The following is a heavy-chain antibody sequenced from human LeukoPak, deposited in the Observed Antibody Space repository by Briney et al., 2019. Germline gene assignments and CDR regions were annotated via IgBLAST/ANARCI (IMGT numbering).Heavy chain of an antibody. V-gene: IGHV4-30-2*01. CDR1: GDSISSGGYY. CDR2: IYHSGST. J-gene: IGHJ4*02. Sequence: SQTLSLTCTVSGDSISSGGYYWSWIRQPPGKGLEWIGYIYHSGSTNYNPSLKSRVTISVDTSKNQFSLKLSSVTAADTAVYYCARGNFWFGELYDWGQGTLVTVSS. CDR3: ARGNFWFGELYD. D-gene: IGHD3-10*01.